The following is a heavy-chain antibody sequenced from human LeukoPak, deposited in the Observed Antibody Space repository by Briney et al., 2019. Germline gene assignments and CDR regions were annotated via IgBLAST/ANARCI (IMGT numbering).Heavy chain of an antibody. CDR3: ARKDSSPRTFDY. CDR1: GISFSNYW. J-gene: IGHJ4*02. V-gene: IGHV3-7*01. D-gene: IGHD3-22*01. CDR2: IKEDGSEK. Sequence: GGSLRLSCAASGISFSNYWMSWVRQAPGKGLERVANIKEDGSEKNYVDSVKGRFTISRDNAKNSLYLQMNSLRAEDTAVYYCARKDSSPRTFDYWGQGTLVTVSS.